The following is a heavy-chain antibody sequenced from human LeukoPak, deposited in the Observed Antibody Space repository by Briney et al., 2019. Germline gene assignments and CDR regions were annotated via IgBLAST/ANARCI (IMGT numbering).Heavy chain of an antibody. CDR1: RFTFTSSA. J-gene: IGHJ4*02. CDR2: IVVGSGNT. CDR3: AAGGYCSSTSCYGFDY. V-gene: IGHV1-58*01. Sequence: PVKVCCTAARFTFTSSAVQWVRQARGPRLEWIGWIVVGSGNTNYAQKFQERVTITRDMSTSTAYMELSSLRSEDTAVYYCAAGGYCSSTSCYGFDYWGQGTLVTVSS. D-gene: IGHD2-2*03.